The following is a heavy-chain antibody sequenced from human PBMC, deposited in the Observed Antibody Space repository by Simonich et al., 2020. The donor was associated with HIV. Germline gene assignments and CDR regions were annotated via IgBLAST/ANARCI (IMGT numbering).Heavy chain of an antibody. CDR1: GYTFTDYY. V-gene: IGHV1-2*06. CDR2: IKPNRCGT. CDR3: ARPSTRGYSVYSFFYYYMDV. J-gene: IGHJ6*03. D-gene: IGHD5-12*01. Sequence: QVQLVQSGAEVKKPGASVKVSCKASGYTFTDYYLHWVRQAPGQGLEWMERIKPNRCGTNYPQKFHGRVTMTSDTSSSTSYMELTWLRSDDTAVYYCARPSTRGYSVYSFFYYYMDVWGKGTTVTVSS.